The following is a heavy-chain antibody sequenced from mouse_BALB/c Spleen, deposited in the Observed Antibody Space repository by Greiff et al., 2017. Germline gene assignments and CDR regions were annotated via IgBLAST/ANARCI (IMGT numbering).Heavy chain of an antibody. CDR1: GFSLTSYD. CDR2: IWTGGGT. J-gene: IGHJ3*01. Sequence: QVQLKESGPGLVAPSQSLSITCTVSGFSLTSYDISWIRQPPGKGLEWLGVIWTGGGTNYNSAFMSRLSISKDNSKSQVFLKMNSLQTDDTAIYYCVREGYDPQAWFAYWGQGTLVTVSA. CDR3: VREGYDPQAWFAY. D-gene: IGHD2-10*02. V-gene: IGHV2-9-2*01.